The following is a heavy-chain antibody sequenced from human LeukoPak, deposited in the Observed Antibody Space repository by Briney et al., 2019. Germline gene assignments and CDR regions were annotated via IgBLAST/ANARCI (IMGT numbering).Heavy chain of an antibody. J-gene: IGHJ4*02. D-gene: IGHD3-22*01. CDR3: ARERVYFDSSGHPSAASN. CDR1: GGSLSTTNSY. Sequence: PSETPSLTCSVSGGSLSTTNSYWGWIRQPPGKGLEWIGSLGYGENPYYNPALKGRVTMSVDSSKNHLSLRLSSVTAADTAVYYCARERVYFDSSGHPSAASNWGQGTLVIVSS. V-gene: IGHV4-39*07. CDR2: LGYGENP.